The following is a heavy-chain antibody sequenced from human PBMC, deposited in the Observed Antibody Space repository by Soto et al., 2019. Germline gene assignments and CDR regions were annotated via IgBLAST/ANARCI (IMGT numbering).Heavy chain of an antibody. CDR2: ISGGGDGT. V-gene: IGHV3-23*01. CDR3: AKDRPTTSSSKMDV. D-gene: IGHD6-6*01. Sequence: PGGSLRLSCAASGFTFSTFAMSWVRQAPGKGLEWVSTISGGGDGTYYADSVKGRFTISRDNSKNTMYLQMDSPRAEDTAVYYCAKDRPTTSSSKMDVWGKGTTVTVSS. CDR1: GFTFSTFA. J-gene: IGHJ6*04.